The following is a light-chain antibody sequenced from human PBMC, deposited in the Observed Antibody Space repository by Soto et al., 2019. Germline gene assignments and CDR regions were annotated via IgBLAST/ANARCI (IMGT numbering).Light chain of an antibody. Sequence: QSVLTQPPSVSGAPGQRGTISCTGSSSNIGAGYDVHWYLHLPGTAPKLLIFGNSHRPSGVPDRFSASKSGTSASLAITGLQAEDEADYYCQSYDNTLSGVVFGGGTKVTVL. CDR2: GNS. V-gene: IGLV1-40*01. CDR1: SSNIGAGYD. CDR3: QSYDNTLSGVV. J-gene: IGLJ2*01.